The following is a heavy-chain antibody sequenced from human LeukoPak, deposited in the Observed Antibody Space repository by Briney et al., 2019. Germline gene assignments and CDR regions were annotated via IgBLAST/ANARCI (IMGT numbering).Heavy chain of an antibody. J-gene: IGHJ1*01. CDR3: AKSSSSSCPQN. D-gene: IGHD2-15*01. CDR2: IRYDGSNK. CDR1: ELTFSNYG. V-gene: IGHV3-30*02. Sequence: PGGSLRLSCAAAELTFSNYGMRWVRQAPGKGLEWVAVIRYDGSNKYYADFARGGFTTSRDNTKNTRYLQMNILTAEDTAMYYCAKSSSSSCPQNWGEGTLVTVSS.